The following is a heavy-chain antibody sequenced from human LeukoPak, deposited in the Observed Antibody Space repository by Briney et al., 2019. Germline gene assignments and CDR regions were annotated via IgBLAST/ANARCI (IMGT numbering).Heavy chain of an antibody. V-gene: IGHV4-30-4*08. Sequence: SQTLSLTCTVSGGSISSGDYYWSWIRQPPGKGLEWIGYIYYSGSTYYNPSLKSRVTISVDTSKNQFSLKLSSVTAADTAVYYCASSNYDFWSGYGRAYYFDHWGQGTLVTVSS. D-gene: IGHD3-3*01. CDR2: IYYSGST. J-gene: IGHJ4*02. CDR3: ASSNYDFWSGYGRAYYFDH. CDR1: GGSISSGDYY.